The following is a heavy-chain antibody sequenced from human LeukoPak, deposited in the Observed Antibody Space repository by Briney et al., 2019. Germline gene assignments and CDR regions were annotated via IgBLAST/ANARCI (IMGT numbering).Heavy chain of an antibody. J-gene: IGHJ4*02. CDR3: ARGWVKDGYNLAFDY. CDR2: VYTSGST. D-gene: IGHD5-24*01. V-gene: IGHV4-61*02. CDR1: GGSISSGSYY. Sequence: SQTLSLTCTVSGGSISSGSYYLSWIRQPAGKGLDWIGRVYTSGSTNYNPSLKSRVTISEDTSKNQFSLKLTSVTAADTAVYYCARGWVKDGYNLAFDYWGQGTLVTVSS.